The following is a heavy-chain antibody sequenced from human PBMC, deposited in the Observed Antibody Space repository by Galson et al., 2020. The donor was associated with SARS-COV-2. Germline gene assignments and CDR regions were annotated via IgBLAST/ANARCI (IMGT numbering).Heavy chain of an antibody. Sequence: KIGESLKISCKGSGYSFTNNWIGWVRQMPGQGLKWMGIIHPRDSDTRYSPSFEGQVTISADKSLTTTFLQWSSLKASDTAIYYCARVRYDFWSGFVFDAFDIWGQGTMVTVP. J-gene: IGHJ3*02. CDR2: IHPRDSDT. CDR1: GYSFTNNW. CDR3: ARVRYDFWSGFVFDAFDI. D-gene: IGHD3-3*01. V-gene: IGHV5-51*01.